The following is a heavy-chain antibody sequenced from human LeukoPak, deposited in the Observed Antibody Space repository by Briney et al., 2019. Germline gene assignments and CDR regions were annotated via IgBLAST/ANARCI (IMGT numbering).Heavy chain of an antibody. V-gene: IGHV1-18*01. D-gene: IGHD3-9*01. CDR3: ARGQRYFDWLLCSIGDNWFDP. CDR2: ISAYNGNT. Sequence: ASVKVSCKASGYTFTSYGISWVRPAPGQGLEWMGWISAYNGNTNYAQKLQGRVTMTTDTSTSTAYMELRSLRSDDTAVYYCARGQRYFDWLLCSIGDNWFDPWGQGTLVTVSS. J-gene: IGHJ5*02. CDR1: GYTFTSYG.